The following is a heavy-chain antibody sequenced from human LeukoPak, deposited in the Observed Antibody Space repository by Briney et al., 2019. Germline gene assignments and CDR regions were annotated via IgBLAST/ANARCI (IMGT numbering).Heavy chain of an antibody. D-gene: IGHD1-1*01. Sequence: ASVKVSCTASGYTFTSYGISWVRQAPGQGREWKVWISAYNGNTHHAQTRQRRGTMTPDPSTSTAYLELSSLSSDETAVYYCARERKGVPDYWGQGTLVTVSS. CDR2: ISAYNGNT. CDR1: GYTFTSYG. J-gene: IGHJ4*02. V-gene: IGHV1-18*01. CDR3: ARERKGVPDY.